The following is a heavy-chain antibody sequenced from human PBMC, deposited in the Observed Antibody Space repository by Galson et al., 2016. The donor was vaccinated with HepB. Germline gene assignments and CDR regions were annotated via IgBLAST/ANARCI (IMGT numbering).Heavy chain of an antibody. CDR3: VRDATTIAGAGSFDF. J-gene: IGHJ4*02. V-gene: IGHV3-30*03. CDR1: GFSFSNSG. CDR2: ISFDGSDV. Sequence: SLRLSCAASGFSFSNSGMSWVRQAPGKGLEWVAVISFDGSDVHYADSVKGRFTISRDMSKNTVYLQMNSLRAEDTALYFCVRDATTIAGAGSFDFWGQGTLVTVSS. D-gene: IGHD6-13*01.